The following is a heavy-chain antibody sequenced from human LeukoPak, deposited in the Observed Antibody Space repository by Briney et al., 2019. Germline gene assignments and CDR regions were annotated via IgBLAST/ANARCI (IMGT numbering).Heavy chain of an antibody. Sequence: GGSLRLSCVVSGFTFSDYNMHWVRQAPGKGLEWVTIISYDGTKKYYADSVKGRFTISRDNSKNTLYLQMNSLRAEDTAMYYCAKVRWDNSGWYYLDSWGQGTLVTVSS. CDR2: ISYDGTKK. CDR3: AKVRWDNSGWYYLDS. CDR1: GFTFSDYN. J-gene: IGHJ4*02. V-gene: IGHV3-30*18. D-gene: IGHD6-19*01.